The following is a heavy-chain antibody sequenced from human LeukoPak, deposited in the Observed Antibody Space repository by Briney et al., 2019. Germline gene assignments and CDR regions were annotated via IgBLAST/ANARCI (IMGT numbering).Heavy chain of an antibody. CDR3: ARPYYDSSGYYYWGNAFDI. CDR2: IWYDGSNK. D-gene: IGHD3-22*01. Sequence: GGSQRLSCAASGFTFSSYGMHWARQAPGKGLEWVAVIWYDGSNKYYADSVKGRFTISRDNSKNTLYLQMNSLRAEDTAVYYCARPYYDSSGYYYWGNAFDIWRQGTMVTVSS. CDR1: GFTFSSYG. V-gene: IGHV3-33*01. J-gene: IGHJ3*02.